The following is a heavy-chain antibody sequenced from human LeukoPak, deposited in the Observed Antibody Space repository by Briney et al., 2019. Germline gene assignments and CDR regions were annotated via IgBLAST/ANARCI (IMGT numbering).Heavy chain of an antibody. V-gene: IGHV4-4*07. D-gene: IGHD3-22*01. CDR3: AREAYYYDSSGYRKFDY. CDR1: GGSISSYY. CDR2: IYSSGST. J-gene: IGHJ4*02. Sequence: TPSETLSLTCTVSGGSISSYYWSWIRQPAGKRLEWIGRIYSSGSTNYNPSLKSRVTMSVDTSRNQFSLKLSSVTAADTAVYYCAREAYYYDSSGYRKFDYWGQGTLVTVSS.